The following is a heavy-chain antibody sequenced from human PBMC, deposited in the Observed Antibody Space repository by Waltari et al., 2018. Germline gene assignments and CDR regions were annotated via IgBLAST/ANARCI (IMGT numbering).Heavy chain of an antibody. CDR2: IATSGST. J-gene: IGHJ4*02. V-gene: IGHV4-4*07. CDR1: GGSISGFY. Sequence: QVQLQESGPGLVKPSEALSLTCTVSGGSISGFYWSWIRQPAEKGLEWIGRIATSGSTNYNPSLKSRVTLSVDTSKNQFSLKLISVTAADTAVYYCARDSTYYYDSSAYYFLDYWGQGTLVTVSS. CDR3: ARDSTYYYDSSAYYFLDY. D-gene: IGHD3-22*01.